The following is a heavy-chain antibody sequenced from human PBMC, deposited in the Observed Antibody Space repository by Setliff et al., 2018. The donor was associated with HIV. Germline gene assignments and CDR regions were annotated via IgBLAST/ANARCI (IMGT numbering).Heavy chain of an antibody. CDR3: TRGPGGTVPKPLEAFDV. Sequence: ASETLSLTCSISGATIHYHYWSWIRQPPGKGLEWIGYVDYSGDTEYNPSLQSRATLSRDPSKSQVSLTLNSATAADTAVYYCTRGPGGTVPKPLEAFDVWGRGAVVTVSS. V-gene: IGHV4-59*11. J-gene: IGHJ3*01. CDR2: VDYSGDT. CDR1: GATIHYHY. D-gene: IGHD1-7*01.